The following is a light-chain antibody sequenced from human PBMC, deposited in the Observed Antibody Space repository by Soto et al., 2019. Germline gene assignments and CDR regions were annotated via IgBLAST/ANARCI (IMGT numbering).Light chain of an antibody. Sequence: EIVLTQSTGTLSLSPGERATLSCRASQNVARNYLAWYQQRPGQAPRLLIYDASTRATGIPDRFSGSGSGTDFTLTISRLEPEDFAVYFCQQYARSPLAFGGGTKVDI. CDR3: QQYARSPLA. J-gene: IGKJ4*01. V-gene: IGKV3-20*01. CDR2: DAS. CDR1: QNVARNY.